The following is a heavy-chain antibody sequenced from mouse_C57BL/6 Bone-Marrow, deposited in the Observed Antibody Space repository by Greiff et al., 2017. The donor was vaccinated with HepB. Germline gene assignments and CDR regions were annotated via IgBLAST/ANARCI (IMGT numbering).Heavy chain of an antibody. CDR3: AREAPYYFYY. J-gene: IGHJ2*01. CDR1: GFTFSDFY. V-gene: IGHV7-1*01. CDR2: SRNKANDYTT. Sequence: EVQLVESGGGLVQSGRSLRLSCATSGFTFSDFYMEWVRQAPGKGLEWIAASRNKANDYTTEYSASVKGRFIVSRDTSQSILYLQMNALRAEDTAIYYCAREAPYYFYYWGQGTTLTFSS.